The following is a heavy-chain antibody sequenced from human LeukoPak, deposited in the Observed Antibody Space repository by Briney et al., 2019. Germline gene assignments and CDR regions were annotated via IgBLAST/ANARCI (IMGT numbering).Heavy chain of an antibody. Sequence: GGSLRLSCAASGFTFIDYDMHWVRQVIGKGLEWVSAIGIRGDTHYSGSVKGRFTISRENAESSLYLQMDSLRAEDTAVYYCARGGIQVSGIDEFDYWGQGTLVTVSS. V-gene: IGHV3-13*01. J-gene: IGHJ4*02. CDR1: GFTFIDYD. D-gene: IGHD6-19*01. CDR2: IGIRGDT. CDR3: ARGGIQVSGIDEFDY.